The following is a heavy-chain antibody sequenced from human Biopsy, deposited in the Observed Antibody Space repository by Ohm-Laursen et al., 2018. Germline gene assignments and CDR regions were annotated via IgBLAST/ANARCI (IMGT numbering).Heavy chain of an antibody. CDR1: GKTFSDYY. Sequence: GTLSLTCAAYGKTFSDYYWSWIRQPPGKGLEWIGQINQSGRTNYNPSSKSRVNISADKSNNQFSLKLTSVTSADTAVYFCGNEVHGRDYWGLGALVTVSS. D-gene: IGHD2-15*01. CDR3: GNEVHGRDY. V-gene: IGHV4-34*08. CDR2: INQSGRT. J-gene: IGHJ4*02.